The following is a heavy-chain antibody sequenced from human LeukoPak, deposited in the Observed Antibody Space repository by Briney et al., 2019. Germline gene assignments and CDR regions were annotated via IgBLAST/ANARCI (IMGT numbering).Heavy chain of an antibody. D-gene: IGHD3-10*01. CDR1: GYTFTSYA. CDR2: INAGNGNT. V-gene: IGHV1-3*01. Sequence: GASVKVSCKASGYTFTSYAMHWVRQAPGQRLEWMGWINAGNGNTKYSQKFQGRVTITRDTSASTAYMELSSLRSEDTAVYYCATEGAGVSYGSGSEWFDPWGQGTLVTVSS. CDR3: ATEGAGVSYGSGSEWFDP. J-gene: IGHJ5*02.